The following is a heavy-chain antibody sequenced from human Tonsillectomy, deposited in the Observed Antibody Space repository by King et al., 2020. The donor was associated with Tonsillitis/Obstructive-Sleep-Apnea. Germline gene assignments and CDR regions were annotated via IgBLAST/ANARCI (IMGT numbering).Heavy chain of an antibody. V-gene: IGHV4-59*01. CDR2: IYYSGST. CDR1: GGSISSYY. CDR3: ARLVPAAIGDNWFDP. J-gene: IGHJ5*02. Sequence: QVQLQESGPGLVKPSETLSLTCTVSGGSISSYYWSWIRPPPGKGLEWIGYIYYSGSTNYNPSLKSRVTISVDTSKNQFSLKLSSVTAADTAVYYCARLVPAAIGDNWFDPWGQGTLVTVSS. D-gene: IGHD2-2*02.